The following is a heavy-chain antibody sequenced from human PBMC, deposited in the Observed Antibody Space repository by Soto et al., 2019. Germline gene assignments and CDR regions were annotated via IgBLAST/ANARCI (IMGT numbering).Heavy chain of an antibody. V-gene: IGHV4-34*01. CDR3: VTGGTSLFDY. CDR2: INHSGST. D-gene: IGHD3-16*01. Sequence: QVQLQQWGAGLLKPSETLSLTCAVYGGSFSGYYWSWIRQPPGKGLEWIGEINHSGSTNYNPSLKSRVTISVDTSKNQFSLKLSSVTAADTAVYYCVTGGTSLFDYWGQGTLVTVSS. CDR1: GGSFSGYY. J-gene: IGHJ4*02.